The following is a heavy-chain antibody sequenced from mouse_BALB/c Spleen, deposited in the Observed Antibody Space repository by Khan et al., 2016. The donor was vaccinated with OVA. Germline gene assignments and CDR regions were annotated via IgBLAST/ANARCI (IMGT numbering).Heavy chain of an antibody. CDR3: ARPAYFSYVIVY. D-gene: IGHD2-10*01. CDR1: GYTFTNYG. Sequence: QIQLVQSGPELKKPGETVKISCKASGYTFTNYGMNWVKQAPGKGLKWMGWINTYTGEPTYDDDFKGRFAFSLETSSSTAYLQINNLTNEETATYFCARPAYFSYVIVYWGQGTSVTVSS. J-gene: IGHJ4*01. V-gene: IGHV9-3-1*01. CDR2: INTYTGEP.